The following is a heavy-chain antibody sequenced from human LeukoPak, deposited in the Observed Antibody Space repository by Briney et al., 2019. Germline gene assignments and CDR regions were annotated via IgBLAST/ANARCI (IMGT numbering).Heavy chain of an antibody. CDR3: ARGVGLSAAAGLFDY. J-gene: IGHJ4*02. D-gene: IGHD6-13*01. V-gene: IGHV4-59*01. CDR2: IYYSGST. CDR1: GGSISSYF. Sequence: MSSETLSLTCTVSGGSISSYFWSWIRQPPGKGLEWIGYIYYSGSTSYNPSLKSRVTFSVDTSKKQFSLKLTSVTAADTAVYYCARGVGLSAAAGLFDYWGQGSRVTVSS.